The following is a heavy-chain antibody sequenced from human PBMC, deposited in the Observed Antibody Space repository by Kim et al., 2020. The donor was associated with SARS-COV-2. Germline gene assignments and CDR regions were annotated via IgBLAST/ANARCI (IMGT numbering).Heavy chain of an antibody. CDR1: GGTFSSYA. Sequence: SVKVSCKASGGTFSSYAISWVRQAPGQGLEWMGGIIPIFGTANYAQKFQGRVTITADESTSTAYMELSSLRSEDTAVYYCARARLERPYYYYYGMDVWGQGTTVTVSS. CDR3: ARARLERPYYYYYGMDV. V-gene: IGHV1-69*13. CDR2: IIPIFGTA. J-gene: IGHJ6*02. D-gene: IGHD1-1*01.